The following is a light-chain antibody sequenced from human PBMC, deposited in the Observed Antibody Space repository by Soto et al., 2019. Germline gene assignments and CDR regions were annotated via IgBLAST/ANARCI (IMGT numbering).Light chain of an antibody. V-gene: IGLV2-14*03. CDR2: DVS. CDR3: SSYTSTSPLDVP. J-gene: IGLJ2*01. Sequence: QSVLTQPASVTGSPGQSITISCTGTSSDVGAYDFVSWYQQHPAKAPKLIIYDVSYRPSGVSNRFSGSKSGNTASLTISELQSEDEADYYCSSYTSTSPLDVPFGGGTKLTVL. CDR1: SSDVGAYDF.